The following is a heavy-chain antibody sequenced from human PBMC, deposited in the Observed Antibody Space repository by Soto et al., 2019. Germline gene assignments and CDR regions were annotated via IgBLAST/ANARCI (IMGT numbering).Heavy chain of an antibody. V-gene: IGHV3-9*01. J-gene: IGHJ3*02. Sequence: LRLSCVASGFGFGGYAMHWVRQGPGKGLAWVSGMSWNSGNIGYADSVKGRFTISRDNAKNSLYLQMNSLSAEDTALYYCAKDIGGEMHAFDIWGQGTMVTVSS. CDR2: MSWNSGNI. CDR3: AKDIGGEMHAFDI. D-gene: IGHD2-15*01. CDR1: GFGFGGYA.